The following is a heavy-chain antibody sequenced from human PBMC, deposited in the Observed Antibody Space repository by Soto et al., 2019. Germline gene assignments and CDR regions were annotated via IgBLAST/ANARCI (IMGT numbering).Heavy chain of an antibody. D-gene: IGHD2-2*01. CDR2: IYHSGTT. J-gene: IGHJ4*01. V-gene: IGHV4-59*01. CDR3: ARVHKEELVTVPAAHYAH. Sequence: PSETLSLTCTVSGGSLSSFYWGWIRRPPGKGLEWIGYIYHSGTTRYNSSLKSRVTMSVDSSKNEFSLKLTSVTAADTATYYCARVHKEELVTVPAAHYAHWGHGTLVTVSS. CDR1: GGSLSSFY.